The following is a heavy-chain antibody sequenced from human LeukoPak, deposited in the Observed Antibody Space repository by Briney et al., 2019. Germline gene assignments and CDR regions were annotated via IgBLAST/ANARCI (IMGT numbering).Heavy chain of an antibody. V-gene: IGHV4-34*01. J-gene: IGHJ4*02. D-gene: IGHD6-19*01. CDR3: ASDHLAVADVY. CDR1: GGSFSGYY. Sequence: PSGTLSLTCAVYGGSFSGYYWSWIRQPPGKGLEWIGEINHSGSTNYNPSLKSQVTISVDTSKNQFYLKLSSVTAADAAVYYCASDHLAVADVYWGQGTLVTVSS. CDR2: INHSGST.